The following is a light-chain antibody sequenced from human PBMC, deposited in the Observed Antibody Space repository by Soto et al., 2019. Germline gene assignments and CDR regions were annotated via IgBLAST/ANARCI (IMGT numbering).Light chain of an antibody. CDR1: RSNIGAGYD. CDR2: DNS. V-gene: IGLV1-40*01. J-gene: IGLJ2*01. CDR3: HSYDVSLRGPA. Sequence: QPVLTQPPSLSGAPGQRVTISCTGSRSNIGAGYDVHWYQHLPGTAPKVLIFDNSNRPSGVPDRFSGSKSGTSASLAITGLQAEHEALYYFHSYDVSLRGPAFGGGTKLTVL.